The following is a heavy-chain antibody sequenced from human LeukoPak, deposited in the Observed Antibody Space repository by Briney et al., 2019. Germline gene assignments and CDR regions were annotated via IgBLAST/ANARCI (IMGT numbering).Heavy chain of an antibody. D-gene: IGHD5-12*01. CDR2: ISDDGTRK. V-gene: IGHV3-30*03. CDR1: GFTFSSYG. J-gene: IGHJ3*02. CDR3: AREFSGYAFDI. Sequence: GGSLRLSCAASGFTFSSYGIHWVRLAPGKGPEWVAVISDDGTRKYYADSVQGRFTISRDNSKNTLYLQMNSLRAEDMAVYYCAREFSGYAFDIWGQGTMVTVSS.